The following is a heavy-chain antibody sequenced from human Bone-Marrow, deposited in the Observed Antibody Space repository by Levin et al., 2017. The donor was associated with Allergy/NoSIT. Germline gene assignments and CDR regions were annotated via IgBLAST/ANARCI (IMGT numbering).Heavy chain of an antibody. Sequence: GESLKISCTASGYKFTSYLIHWVRQAPGQGLEWMGWIQGGTGEVKYSEKLKGRVTITRDSSATTVYMELTSLRSEDTAYYYCARMGFGEWGQGTLVIVSS. V-gene: IGHV1-3*01. CDR1: GYKFTSYL. J-gene: IGHJ4*02. CDR3: ARMGFGE. CDR2: IQGGTGEV. D-gene: IGHD3-10*01.